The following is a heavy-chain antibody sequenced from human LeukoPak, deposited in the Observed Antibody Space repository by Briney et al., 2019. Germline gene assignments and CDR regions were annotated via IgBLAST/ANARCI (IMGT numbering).Heavy chain of an antibody. CDR3: ARSSSGLDYGDYYFDY. D-gene: IGHD4-17*01. V-gene: IGHV4-59*01. Sequence: SETLSLTCTVPGGSITTCYWSWIRQPPGKALEWIGYVFYSGRTNYNPSLKSRVTMSIDTSKNQFSLNLRTVTAADTAVYYCARSSSGLDYGDYYFDYWGRGTLVTVFS. CDR1: GGSITTCY. CDR2: VFYSGRT. J-gene: IGHJ4*02.